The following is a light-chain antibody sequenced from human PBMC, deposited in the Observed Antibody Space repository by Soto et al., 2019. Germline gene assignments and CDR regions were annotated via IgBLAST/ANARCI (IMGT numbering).Light chain of an antibody. CDR1: QSVSSNS. CDR2: GAS. Sequence: EIVLTQSPGTLSVSPGERATLSCRASQSVSSNSLAWYQQKPGQAPRLLIYGASSRATGVPDRFGASGSGTDFTLTISRLEPEDFAVYFCHQYGSSPQAFGGGTKAEIK. J-gene: IGKJ4*01. V-gene: IGKV3-20*01. CDR3: HQYGSSPQA.